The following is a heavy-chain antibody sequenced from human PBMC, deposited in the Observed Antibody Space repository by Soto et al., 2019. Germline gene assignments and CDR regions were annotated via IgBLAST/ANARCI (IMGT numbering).Heavy chain of an antibody. D-gene: IGHD2-15*01. Sequence: GGSLRLCCAASGVTFCSYGMHWVRQAPGKGLEWVAVISYDGSNKYYADSVKGRFTINPDTSKNQFSLQLNSVTPEDTAVYYCARDGGRCSGGSCYSWFDPWGQGTLVTVSS. CDR1: GVTFCSYG. V-gene: IGHV3-30*03. J-gene: IGHJ5*02. CDR3: ARDGGRCSGGSCYSWFDP. CDR2: ISYDGSNK.